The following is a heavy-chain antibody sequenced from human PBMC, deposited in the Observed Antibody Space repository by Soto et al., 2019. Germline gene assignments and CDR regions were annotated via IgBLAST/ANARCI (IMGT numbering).Heavy chain of an antibody. CDR2: INHSGST. CDR3: ARGRETTITDLDY. J-gene: IGHJ4*02. V-gene: IGHV4-34*01. Sequence: PSETLSLTCAVYGGSFSGYYWSWIRQPPGKGLEWIGEINHSGSTNYNPSLKSRVTISVDTSKNQFSLKLSSVTAADTAVYYCARGRETTITDLDYWGQGTLVTVSS. D-gene: IGHD2-21*02. CDR1: GGSFSGYY.